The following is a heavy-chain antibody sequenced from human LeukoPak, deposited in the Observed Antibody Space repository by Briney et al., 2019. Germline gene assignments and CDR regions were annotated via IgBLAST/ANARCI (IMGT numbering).Heavy chain of an antibody. D-gene: IGHD6-19*01. J-gene: IGHJ4*02. CDR3: ARDLGYSSGPNY. Sequence: GGSLRLSCAASGFTFSSYGMHWVRQAPGKGLEWVAFIRYDGSNKYYADSVKGRFTISRDNSKNTLYLQMNSLRAEDTAVYYCARDLGYSSGPNYWGQGTRVTVSS. CDR1: GFTFSSYG. V-gene: IGHV3-30*02. CDR2: IRYDGSNK.